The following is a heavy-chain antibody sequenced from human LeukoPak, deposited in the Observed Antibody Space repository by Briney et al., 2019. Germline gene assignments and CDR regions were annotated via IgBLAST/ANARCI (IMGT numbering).Heavy chain of an antibody. V-gene: IGHV3-7*01. CDR2: INQDVSKK. CDR3: ARDHAYRADY. Sequence: GGSLRLSCADSGFSLSDDWTCWVRQAPGKGLQWVANINQDVSKKYYADSLKGRFTISRDNAKNSLYLQMSSLRAEDTAVYYCARDHAYRADYWGQGTLVAVSS. D-gene: IGHD2-2*01. J-gene: IGHJ4*02. CDR1: GFSLSDDW.